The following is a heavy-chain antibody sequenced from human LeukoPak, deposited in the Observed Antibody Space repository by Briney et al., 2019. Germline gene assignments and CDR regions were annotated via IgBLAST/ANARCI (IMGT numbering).Heavy chain of an antibody. J-gene: IGHJ4*02. D-gene: IGHD6-6*01. CDR1: GGRFTSYA. CDR3: ASPGDGQLADPGYFDY. Sequence: GASVKVSCKASGGRFTSYAISWVRQAQGQGRGWVGGIITICGRGNYAQKFQGGVTITAEESTRKAYMELSSLRSEDTAVYYCASPGDGQLADPGYFDYWGQGTLVTVSS. V-gene: IGHV1-69*01. CDR2: IITICGRG.